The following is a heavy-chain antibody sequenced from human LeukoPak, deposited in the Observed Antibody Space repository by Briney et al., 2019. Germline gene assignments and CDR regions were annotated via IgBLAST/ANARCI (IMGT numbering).Heavy chain of an antibody. Sequence: PGGSLRLSCAASGFTFSSSWMHWVRQAPGKGLVWVSRINSDGSSTSYADSVKGRFTISRDNAKNTLYLQMNTLRAEDTAVYYCARVIVFRGYMDVWGKGTTVTVSS. CDR3: ARVIVFRGYMDV. V-gene: IGHV3-74*01. J-gene: IGHJ6*03. CDR1: GFTFSSSW. D-gene: IGHD1-26*01. CDR2: INSDGSST.